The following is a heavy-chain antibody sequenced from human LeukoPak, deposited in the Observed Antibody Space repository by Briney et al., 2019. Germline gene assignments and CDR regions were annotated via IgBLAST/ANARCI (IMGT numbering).Heavy chain of an antibody. Sequence: GGPLRLSCAASGFTFSSYTMNWVRQAPGKGLEWVSSISSSSSCIYYADSVKGRFTISRDNAKNSLYLQMNSLRAEDTAVYYCARDSTVTAFDYWGQGTLVTVSS. CDR1: GFTFSSYT. J-gene: IGHJ4*02. CDR2: ISSSSSCI. D-gene: IGHD4-17*01. CDR3: ARDSTVTAFDY. V-gene: IGHV3-21*01.